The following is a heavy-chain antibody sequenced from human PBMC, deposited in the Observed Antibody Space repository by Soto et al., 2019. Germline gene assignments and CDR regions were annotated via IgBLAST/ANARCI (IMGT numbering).Heavy chain of an antibody. D-gene: IGHD3-3*01. CDR2: ISYDGSNK. CDR3: AKDITIFGVVIIGSDY. Sequence: GGSLRLSCAASGFTFSSYGMHWVRQAPGKGLEWVAVISYDGSNKYYADSVKGRFTISRDNSKNTLYLQMNSLRAEDTAVYYCAKDITIFGVVIIGSDYWGQGTLVTVSS. CDR1: GFTFSSYG. V-gene: IGHV3-30*18. J-gene: IGHJ4*02.